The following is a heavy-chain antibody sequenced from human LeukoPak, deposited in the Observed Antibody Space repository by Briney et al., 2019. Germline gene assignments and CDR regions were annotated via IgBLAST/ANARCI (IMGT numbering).Heavy chain of an antibody. V-gene: IGHV1-18*01. CDR1: GYTFTSYG. CDR3: ARSEEVGNCGGDCYNFDY. J-gene: IGHJ4*02. D-gene: IGHD2-21*01. Sequence: ASVKVSCKASGYTFTSYGISWVRQAPGQGLEWMGWISAYNGNTNYAQKLQGRVTMTTDTSTSTAYMELRSLRSEDTAVYYCARSEEVGNCGGDCYNFDYWGQGTLVTVSS. CDR2: ISAYNGNT.